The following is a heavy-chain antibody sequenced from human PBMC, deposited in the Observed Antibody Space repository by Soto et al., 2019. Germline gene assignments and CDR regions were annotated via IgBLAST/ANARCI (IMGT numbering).Heavy chain of an antibody. J-gene: IGHJ4*02. CDR1: GFTFSSYA. CDR2: ISSSGVST. D-gene: IGHD3-22*01. V-gene: IGHV3-23*01. CDR3: EKYQPMTQPRPYFDY. Sequence: GGSLRLSCAASGFTFSSYAMSWVRQAPGKGLGWVSAISSSGVSTFYADSVKGRFTISRDNSRNTLYLQMNSLRAEDTAIYYCEKYQPMTQPRPYFDYWGQGTLVTVSS.